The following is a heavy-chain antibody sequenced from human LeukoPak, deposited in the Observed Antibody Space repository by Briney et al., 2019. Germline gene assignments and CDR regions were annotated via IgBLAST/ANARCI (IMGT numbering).Heavy chain of an antibody. CDR2: MNPNSGNT. D-gene: IGHD5-12*01. CDR1: GYTFTSYD. Sequence: ASVTVSFKASGYTFTSYDINWVRQAPGQGLEWMGWMNPNSGNTGYAQKFQGRVTMTRNTSKSTAYMELSSLRSEDTAVYYCARRIYGGYVHYFDYWGQGTLVTVSS. CDR3: ARRIYGGYVHYFDY. V-gene: IGHV1-8*01. J-gene: IGHJ4*02.